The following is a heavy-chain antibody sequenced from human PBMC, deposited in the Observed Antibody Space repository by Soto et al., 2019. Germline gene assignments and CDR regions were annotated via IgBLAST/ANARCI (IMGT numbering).Heavy chain of an antibody. CDR3: TRTGGWDWFDP. Sequence: EVQLVESGGGLVQPGGSLKLSCAASGFTFSGSAMHWVRQASGKGLEWVGRIISKANSYATAYAASVKGRFTISRDDSRNTAYLQMNCLKTEDTAVYYSTRTGGWDWFDPWGQGTLVTVSS. CDR1: GFTFSGSA. CDR2: IISKANSYAT. V-gene: IGHV3-73*02. J-gene: IGHJ5*02. D-gene: IGHD3-16*01.